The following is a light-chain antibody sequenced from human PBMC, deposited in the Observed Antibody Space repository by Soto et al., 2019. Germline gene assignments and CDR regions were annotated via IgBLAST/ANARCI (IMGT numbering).Light chain of an antibody. CDR2: AAS. CDR3: QQSFSTPLT. J-gene: IGKJ1*01. V-gene: IGKV1-39*01. CDR1: QTISNF. Sequence: DIQMTQSPSSLSASVGDKVTIICRASQTISNFLNWYQQKPGKAPKLLIYAASGLQSGVPSRFNASGSGTDVTLTSASLQPEEFATYFCQQSFSTPLTFGQGTRVDVK.